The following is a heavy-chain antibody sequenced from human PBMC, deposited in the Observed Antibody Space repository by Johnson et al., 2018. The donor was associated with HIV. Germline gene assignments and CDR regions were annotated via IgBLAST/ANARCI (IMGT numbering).Heavy chain of an antibody. CDR3: ARDLRTPGSGWGVDAFDI. D-gene: IGHD6-19*01. V-gene: IGHV3-33*08. CDR2: ILDDGNYK. J-gene: IGHJ3*02. Sequence: QVQLVESGGGLVQPGGCLRLSCVASGFTFSSYAMSWVRQAPGKGLEWVGLILDDGNYKYYADSVRGRFTISRDNSRNMLYLQMRSLRAEDTAVYYCARDLRTPGSGWGVDAFDIWGQGTMVTVSS. CDR1: GFTFSSYA.